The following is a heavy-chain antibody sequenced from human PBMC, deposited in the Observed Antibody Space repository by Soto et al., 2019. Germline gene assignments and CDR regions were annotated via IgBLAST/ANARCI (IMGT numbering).Heavy chain of an antibody. J-gene: IGHJ4*02. CDR3: GTPPGGGGY. CDR1: GFTVSNNY. D-gene: IGHD2-15*01. V-gene: IGHV3-53*01. Sequence: EVQLVESGGGLIQPGGSLRLSCAVSGFTVSNNYMSWVRQAPGKGLEGVSVIYSGGYTAYGDSVKGRFTISRDNSKNTPYLKRKSLGPAATAVYYGGTPPGGGGYWGQGTLVTVSS. CDR2: IYSGGYT.